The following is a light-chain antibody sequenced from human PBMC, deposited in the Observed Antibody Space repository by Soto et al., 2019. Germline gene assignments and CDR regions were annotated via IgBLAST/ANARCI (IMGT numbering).Light chain of an antibody. J-gene: IGKJ4*01. CDR2: SAS. CDR1: QGISSY. V-gene: IGKV1-27*01. CDR3: QRTYNAAAG. Sequence: DIQLTQSPSSLSASVGDRVTITGRVSQGISSYLNWYRQKPGKVPKLLIYSASNLQSGVPSRFSGSGSGTDLTLTIRSLQPEAGASYYGQRTYNAAAGFGGGTEVEIK.